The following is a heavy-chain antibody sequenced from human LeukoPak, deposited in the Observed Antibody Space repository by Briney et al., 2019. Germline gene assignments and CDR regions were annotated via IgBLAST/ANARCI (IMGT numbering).Heavy chain of an antibody. Sequence: PSETLSLTCTVSGGSISSYYWSWIRQPPGKGLEWIGYIYYSGSTNYNPSLKSRVTISVDTSKNQFSLKLSSVTAADTAVYYCARLGPLDYDFWSGWGGSPEYYYYYYYMDVWGKGTTVTVSS. J-gene: IGHJ6*03. CDR1: GGSISSYY. CDR3: ARLGPLDYDFWSGWGGSPEYYYYYYYMDV. V-gene: IGHV4-59*01. D-gene: IGHD3-3*01. CDR2: IYYSGST.